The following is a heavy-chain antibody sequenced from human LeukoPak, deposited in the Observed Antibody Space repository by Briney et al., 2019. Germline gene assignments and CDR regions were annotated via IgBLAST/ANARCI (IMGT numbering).Heavy chain of an antibody. D-gene: IGHD1-1*01. CDR3: ARLQLGYNFDY. V-gene: IGHV3-48*04. Sequence: PGGSLRLSCAASGFTFSSYSMNWVRQAPGKGLEWVSYISSSSSTIYYADSVKGRFTISRDNAKNSLYLQMNSLRAEDTAVYYCARLQLGYNFDYWGQGTLVTVSS. CDR2: ISSSSSTI. J-gene: IGHJ4*02. CDR1: GFTFSSYS.